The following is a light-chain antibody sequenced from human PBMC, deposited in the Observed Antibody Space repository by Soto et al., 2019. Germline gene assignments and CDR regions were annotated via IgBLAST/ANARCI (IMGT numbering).Light chain of an antibody. V-gene: IGKV3-15*01. J-gene: IGKJ1*01. CDR2: GAS. CDR1: QSVSSN. CDR3: QQYDNWPPWT. Sequence: EIVMAQSPATLSVSTGERATLSCRASQSVSSNLAWYQQKPGQAPRLLIYGASTRATGIPVRFSGSGSGTEFTLTISSLQSEDFAVYYCQQYDNWPPWTFGQGTK.